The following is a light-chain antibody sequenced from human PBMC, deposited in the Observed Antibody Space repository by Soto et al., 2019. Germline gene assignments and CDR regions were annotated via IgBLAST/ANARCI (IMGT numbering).Light chain of an antibody. J-gene: IGKJ2*01. CDR1: QSVRSNY. Sequence: ETVLTQSPGTVSLSPGGRATLSCTPSQSVRSNYLAWYQQKPGQAPRLLIYGVFSRATGIPDRFSGSGSGTDFTLTISGLEPEDSAVYYCQHYDGSPRTFGQGTKLEI. CDR2: GVF. CDR3: QHYDGSPRT. V-gene: IGKV3-20*01.